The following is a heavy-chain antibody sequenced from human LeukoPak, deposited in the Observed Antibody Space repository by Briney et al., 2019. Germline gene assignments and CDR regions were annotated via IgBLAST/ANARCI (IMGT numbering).Heavy chain of an antibody. Sequence: PGGSLRLSCAASGFTFSSYAMSWVRQAPGKGLEWVSAISGSGGSTYYADSVKGRFTISRDNSKNTLYLQMNSLRAEDTAVYYCAKGLGATRHVWYFDYWGQGTLVTVSS. CDR3: AKGLGATRHVWYFDY. CDR1: GFTFSSYA. V-gene: IGHV3-23*01. CDR2: ISGSGGST. J-gene: IGHJ4*02. D-gene: IGHD1-26*01.